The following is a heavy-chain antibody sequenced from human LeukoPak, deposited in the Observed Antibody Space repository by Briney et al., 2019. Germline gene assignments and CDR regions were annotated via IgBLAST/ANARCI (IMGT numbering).Heavy chain of an antibody. Sequence: PGGSLRLSCVASGFTFSSYAMMWLRQAPGKGLEWASAIIGNGGWALYADSVKGRFTISRDNTKNTLYLQMSSLRAEDTAVYYCAKDPNGDYIGAFDFWGQGTMVTVSS. V-gene: IGHV3-23*01. D-gene: IGHD4-17*01. CDR2: IIGNGGWA. J-gene: IGHJ3*01. CDR3: AKDPNGDYIGAFDF. CDR1: GFTFSSYA.